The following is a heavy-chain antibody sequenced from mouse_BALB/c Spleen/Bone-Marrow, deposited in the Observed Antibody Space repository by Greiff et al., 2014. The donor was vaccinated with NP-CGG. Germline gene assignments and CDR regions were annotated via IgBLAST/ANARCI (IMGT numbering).Heavy chain of an antibody. V-gene: IGHV1S137*01. Sequence: QVQLKHSGAELVRPGVSVKISCKGSGYTFTDYAMHWVKQSHAKSLEWIGVISTYYGDASYNQKFKGKATMTVDKSSSTAYMELARLTSEDSAIYYCARDAMDYWGQGTSVTVSS. CDR1: GYTFTDYA. J-gene: IGHJ4*01. CDR2: ISTYYGDA. CDR3: ARDAMDY.